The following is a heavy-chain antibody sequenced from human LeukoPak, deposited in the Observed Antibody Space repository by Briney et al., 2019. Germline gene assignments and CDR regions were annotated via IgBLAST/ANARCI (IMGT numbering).Heavy chain of an antibody. J-gene: IGHJ4*02. D-gene: IGHD2-15*01. V-gene: IGHV4-31*03. CDR3: ARVYCSGGGCYSFDC. CDR2: IYHSGST. Sequence: SQTLSLTCTVSGSSISSGGYFWGWIPQHPGKGLERFGYIYHSGSTYYNLSLKSRVTISVDTSKNQFSLKLSSVTAADTAVYYCARVYCSGGGCYSFDCWGQGTLVTVSS. CDR1: GSSISSGGYF.